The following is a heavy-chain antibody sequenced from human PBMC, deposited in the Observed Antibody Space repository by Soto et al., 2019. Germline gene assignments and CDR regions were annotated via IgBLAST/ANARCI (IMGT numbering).Heavy chain of an antibody. D-gene: IGHD3-10*01. CDR2: ISGSGGRT. J-gene: IGHJ4*02. V-gene: IGHV3-23*01. Sequence: PGGSLRLSCVGSGFRFSRYAMTWIRQAPGKGLEWVSSISGSGGRTYYADSVKGRFTISRDNSKNTLFLQMDSLRSADTAVYFWAKETQSPFGALGARKFNSWGLGTLVTVSS. CDR1: GFRFSRYA. CDR3: AKETQSPFGALGARKFNS.